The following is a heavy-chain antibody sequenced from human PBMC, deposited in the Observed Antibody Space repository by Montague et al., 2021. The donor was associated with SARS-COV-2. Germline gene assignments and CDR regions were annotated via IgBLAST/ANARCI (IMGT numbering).Heavy chain of an antibody. D-gene: IGHD3-9*01. CDR2: IYSNDEK. CDR1: GFSLSTPNVG. CDR3: AHLIRYYDIFTGIPFDY. J-gene: IGHJ4*02. Sequence: PALATPTQTLTLTCTFSGFSLSTPNVGVGWIRQPPGKALEWVAVIYSNDEKRYSPSLRNRLTITKDTAKNQVVLSLTYVDPVDTATYYCAHLIRYYDIFTGIPFDYWGQGSQVTVSS. V-gene: IGHV2-5*01.